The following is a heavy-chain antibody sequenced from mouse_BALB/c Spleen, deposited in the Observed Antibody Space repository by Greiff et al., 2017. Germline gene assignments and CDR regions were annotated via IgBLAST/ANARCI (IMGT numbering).Heavy chain of an antibody. CDR1: GFTFSSYA. V-gene: IGHV5-9-3*01. D-gene: IGHD4-1*01. J-gene: IGHJ1*01. CDR3: ARHNWDDWYVDV. CDR2: ISSGGSYT. Sequence: EVQVVESGGGLVKPGGSLKLSCAASGFTFSSYAMSWVRQTPEKRLEWVATISSGGSYTYYPDSVKGRFTISRDNAKNTLYLQMSSLRSEDTAMYYCARHNWDDWYVDVWGAGTTVTVSS.